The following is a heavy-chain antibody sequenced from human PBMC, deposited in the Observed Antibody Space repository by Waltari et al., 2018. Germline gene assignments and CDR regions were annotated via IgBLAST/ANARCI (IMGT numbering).Heavy chain of an antibody. J-gene: IGHJ3*02. CDR1: GGTFSSYA. CDR2: TIPIFGKA. Sequence: QVQLVQSGAEVKKPGSSVKVSCKASGGTFSSYAISWGRQAPGQGLGWMGGTIPIFGKANYAQKFQGRGTMTADKSTSTAYMELSSLRSEDTAVYYCAGAFDIWGQGTMVTVSS. V-gene: IGHV1-69*14. CDR3: AGAFDI.